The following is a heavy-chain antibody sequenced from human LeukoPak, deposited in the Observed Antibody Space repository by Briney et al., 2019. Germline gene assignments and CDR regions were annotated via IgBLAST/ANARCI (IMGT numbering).Heavy chain of an antibody. CDR1: GYTFTGYY. CDR3: ARVYRWLHPNDAFDI. Sequence: ASVKVSCKASGYTFTGYYMHWVRQAPGQGLECMGRITPNSGGTNYAQKFQGRVTMTSDTSISTAYMELSRLRSNDTAVYYCARVYRWLHPNDAFDIWGQGTMVTVSS. CDR2: ITPNSGGT. V-gene: IGHV1-2*02. D-gene: IGHD5-12*01. J-gene: IGHJ3*02.